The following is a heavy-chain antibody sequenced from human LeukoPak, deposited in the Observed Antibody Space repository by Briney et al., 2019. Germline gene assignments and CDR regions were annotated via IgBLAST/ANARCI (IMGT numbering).Heavy chain of an antibody. CDR1: GFTFSTYA. J-gene: IGHJ5*02. V-gene: IGHV3-23*01. CDR2: ISGSGGST. CDR3: AKDGGFIVVVPEATFDP. Sequence: PGGSLRPSCAASGFTFSTYAMSWVRRAPGKGLEWVSAISGSGGSTYYADSVKGRFTISRDDSKNTLYLQMNSLRAEDTAVYYCAKDGGFIVVVPEATFDPWGQGTLVTVSS. D-gene: IGHD2-2*01.